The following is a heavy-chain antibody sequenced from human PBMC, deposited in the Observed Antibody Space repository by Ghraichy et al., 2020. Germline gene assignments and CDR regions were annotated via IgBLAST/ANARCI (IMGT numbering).Heavy chain of an antibody. CDR3: ASIGSSWSFDY. CDR2: IYHSGST. CDR1: GYSISSGYY. J-gene: IGHJ4*02. D-gene: IGHD6-13*01. Sequence: SETLSLTCAVSGYSISSGYYWGWIRQPPGKGLEWIGSIYHSGSTYYNPSLKSRVTISVDTSKNQFSLKLSSVTAADTAVYYCASIGSSWSFDYWGQGTLVTVSS. V-gene: IGHV4-38-2*01.